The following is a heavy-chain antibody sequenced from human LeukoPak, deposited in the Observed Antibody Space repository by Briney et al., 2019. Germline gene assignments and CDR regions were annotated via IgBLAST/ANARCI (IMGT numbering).Heavy chain of an antibody. D-gene: IGHD3-3*01. CDR1: GFTFSSYA. V-gene: IGHV3-23*01. CDR2: ISGSGGST. J-gene: IGHJ4*02. CDR3: AKSTIFGVVIDYFDY. Sequence: PGGSLRLSCAASGFTFSSYAMSWVRQAPGKGLEWVSAISGSGGSTYYADSVKGRFTISRDNSKNTLYLQMNSLRAEDTALYYCAKSTIFGVVIDYFDYWGQGTLVTVSS.